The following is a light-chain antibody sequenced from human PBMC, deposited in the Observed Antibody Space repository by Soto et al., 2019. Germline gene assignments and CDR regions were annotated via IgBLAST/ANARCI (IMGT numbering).Light chain of an antibody. CDR2: GAS. V-gene: IGKV3-20*01. Sequence: EIVLTQSPGTLSLSPGERATLSCRASQSFRSSYLAWYQQKPGQAPRLLIYGASSRATGIPDRFSGSGSGTDFTLTISRLELEDFAVYYCQQYGSSPLTFGGGTKVEIK. J-gene: IGKJ4*01. CDR1: QSFRSSY. CDR3: QQYGSSPLT.